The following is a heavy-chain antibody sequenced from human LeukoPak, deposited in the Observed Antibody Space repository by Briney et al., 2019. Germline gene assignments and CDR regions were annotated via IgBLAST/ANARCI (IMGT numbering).Heavy chain of an antibody. CDR3: ASIGNY. J-gene: IGHJ4*02. CDR2: ISSSSSSSI. D-gene: IGHD3-10*01. V-gene: IGHV3-11*04. Sequence: PGGSLRLSCAASGFTFSDYYMSWIRQAPGKGLEWVSYISSSSSSSIYYADSVKGRFTISRDNAKNSLYLQMNSLRAEDTAVYYCASIGNYWGQGTLVTVSS. CDR1: GFTFSDYY.